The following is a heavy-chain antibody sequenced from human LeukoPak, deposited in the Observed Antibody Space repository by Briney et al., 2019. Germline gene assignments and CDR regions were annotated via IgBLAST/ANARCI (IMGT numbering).Heavy chain of an antibody. Sequence: GASVKVSCKASGYTFTSYGISWVRQAPGQGLEWMGWISAYNGNTNYAQKLQGRVTMTTDTSTSTAYMELSSLRSEDTAVYYCATAYDSSGYYYDGSRVGANWFDPWGQGTLVTVSS. D-gene: IGHD3-22*01. J-gene: IGHJ5*02. CDR1: GYTFTSYG. CDR3: ATAYDSSGYYYDGSRVGANWFDP. CDR2: ISAYNGNT. V-gene: IGHV1-18*01.